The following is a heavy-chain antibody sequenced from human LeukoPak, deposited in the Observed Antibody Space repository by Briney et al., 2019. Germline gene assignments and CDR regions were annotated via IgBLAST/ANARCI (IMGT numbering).Heavy chain of an antibody. J-gene: IGHJ6*02. D-gene: IGHD2-15*01. V-gene: IGHV3-21*01. CDR3: AREYVVVVAATPIYYYYGMDV. CDR2: ISSSSSYI. CDR1: GLPFSIYS. Sequence: GGSLRLSCAPSGLPFSIYSMNWVRQAPGKGLEWVSSISSSSSYIYYADSVKGRFAISRDNAKNSLYLQMNSLRAEDTAVYYCAREYVVVVAATPIYYYYGMDVWGQGTTVTVSS.